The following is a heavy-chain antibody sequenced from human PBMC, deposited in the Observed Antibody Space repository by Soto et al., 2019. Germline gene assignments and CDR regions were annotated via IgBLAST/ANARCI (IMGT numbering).Heavy chain of an antibody. V-gene: IGHV3-23*01. CDR1: GFTLKDCA. D-gene: IGHD2-21*02. J-gene: IGHJ4*02. CDR3: ARTRTAFYRYYFDS. Sequence: PGGSLRLSFSTSGFTLKDCAISWVRQAPGKGLEWVSGISGSGGATYYTDSVEGRFTISKDFSKNTVSLQMTGLRVDDTAVYYCARTRTAFYRYYFDSWGQGALVTVSS. CDR2: ISGSGGAT.